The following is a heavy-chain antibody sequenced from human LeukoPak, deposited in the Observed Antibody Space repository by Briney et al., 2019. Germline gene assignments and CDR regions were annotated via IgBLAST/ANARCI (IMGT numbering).Heavy chain of an antibody. D-gene: IGHD3-22*01. Sequence: PGGSLRLSCAASGFTFSNSGMHWVRQAPGKGLEWVAVIWYDGSNKYYADSVKGRFTISRDNSKNTLYLQMNSLRAEDTAVYYCARSYYYDSSHTVDYWGQGTLVTVSS. CDR3: ARSYYYDSSHTVDY. J-gene: IGHJ4*02. V-gene: IGHV3-33*01. CDR2: IWYDGSNK. CDR1: GFTFSNSG.